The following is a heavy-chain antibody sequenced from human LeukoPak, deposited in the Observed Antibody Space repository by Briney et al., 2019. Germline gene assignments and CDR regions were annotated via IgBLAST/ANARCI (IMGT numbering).Heavy chain of an antibody. Sequence: GGSLRLSCAASGFTVSSNYMSWVRQAPGKGLEWVSVIYSGGSTYYADSVKGRFTISRHNSKNTLYLQMNSLRAGDTAVYYCATSGGYYYDSSGFQPALDYWGQGTLVTVSS. CDR1: GFTVSSNY. CDR3: ATSGGYYYDSSGFQPALDY. J-gene: IGHJ4*02. D-gene: IGHD3-22*01. CDR2: IYSGGST. V-gene: IGHV3-53*04.